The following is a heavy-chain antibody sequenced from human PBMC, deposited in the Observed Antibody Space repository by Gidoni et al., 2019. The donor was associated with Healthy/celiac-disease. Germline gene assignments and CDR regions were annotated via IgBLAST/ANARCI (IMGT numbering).Heavy chain of an antibody. CDR2: IWYDGSNK. D-gene: IGHD6-13*01. Sequence: QVQLVESGGGVVQPGRSLRLSCAASGFPFSSYGMHLVRQAPGKGLEWVAVIWYDGSNKYYADSVKGRFTISRDNSKNTLYLQMNSLRAEDTAVYYCARDPHSSSWRIYYYYYYGMDVWGQGTTVTVS. CDR1: GFPFSSYG. CDR3: ARDPHSSSWRIYYYYYYGMDV. J-gene: IGHJ6*02. V-gene: IGHV3-33*01.